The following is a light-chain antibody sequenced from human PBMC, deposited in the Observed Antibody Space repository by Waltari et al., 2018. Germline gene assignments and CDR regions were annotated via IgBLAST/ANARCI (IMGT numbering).Light chain of an antibody. CDR2: AAS. V-gene: IGKV1-39*01. CDR3: QQSYKAPYT. Sequence: DIQMTQSPSSLSTSVGDRVTITCRASQSISTYLNWYQQKPGKAPKLLIYAASSLQSGFPSRFSGSGSGTDFTLTISSLQPEDFVTYYCQQSYKAPYTFGQGTNVEIK. CDR1: QSISTY. J-gene: IGKJ2*01.